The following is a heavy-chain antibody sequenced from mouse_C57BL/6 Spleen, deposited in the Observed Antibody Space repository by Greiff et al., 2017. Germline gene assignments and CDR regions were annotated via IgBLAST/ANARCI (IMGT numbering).Heavy chain of an antibody. J-gene: IGHJ2*01. Sequence: QVQLKESGPELVKPGASVKISCKASGYAFSSSWMNWVKQRPGKGLEWIGRIYPGDGDTNYNAKFKGEATLTADKSSSTAYMQLSSLTSEDSAVDFCATDGYYGRFDYWGQGTTLTVSS. V-gene: IGHV1-82*01. CDR1: GYAFSSSW. D-gene: IGHD2-3*01. CDR2: IYPGDGDT. CDR3: ATDGYYGRFDY.